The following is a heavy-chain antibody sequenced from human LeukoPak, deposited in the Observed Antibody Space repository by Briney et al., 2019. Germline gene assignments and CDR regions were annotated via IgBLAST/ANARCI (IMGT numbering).Heavy chain of an antibody. CDR2: IYPGDSAT. CDR3: ARLPLVDYGDYSFVY. V-gene: IGHV5-51*01. CDR1: GYSFTSYW. J-gene: IGHJ4*02. D-gene: IGHD4-17*01. Sequence: GESLKISCKGSGYSFTSYWIGWVRQMPGKGLEWMGTIYPGDSATSYSPSFQGQVTISADKSIRTACLQWSSLKAPATDTYHCARLPLVDYGDYSFVYWGQGTLVTVSS.